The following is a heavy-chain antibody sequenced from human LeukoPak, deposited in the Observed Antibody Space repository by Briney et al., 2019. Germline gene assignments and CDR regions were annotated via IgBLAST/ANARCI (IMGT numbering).Heavy chain of an antibody. Sequence: PSETLSLTCTASGGSISSYYWSWIRQPPGKGLEWIGYIYYSGSTNYNPSLKSRVTISVDTSKNQFSLKLCSVTAADTAVYYCAREDCSGDDCYSFDYWGQGTLVTVFS. D-gene: IGHD2-15*01. V-gene: IGHV4-59*01. CDR1: GGSISSYY. CDR2: IYYSGST. CDR3: AREDCSGDDCYSFDY. J-gene: IGHJ4*02.